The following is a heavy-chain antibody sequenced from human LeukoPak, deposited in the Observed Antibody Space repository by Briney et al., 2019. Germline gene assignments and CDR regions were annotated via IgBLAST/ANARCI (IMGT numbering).Heavy chain of an antibody. V-gene: IGHV3-53*01. Sequence: GGSLRLSCAASGFTVSSNYMNWVRQAPGKGLEWVSVIYSGGSTYYADSVKGRFTISRDNSKNTLYLQMNSLRAEDTAVYYCAKDRGYCSSTSCWGIDYWGQGTLVTVSS. D-gene: IGHD2-2*01. CDR3: AKDRGYCSSTSCWGIDY. CDR1: GFTVSSNY. CDR2: IYSGGST. J-gene: IGHJ4*02.